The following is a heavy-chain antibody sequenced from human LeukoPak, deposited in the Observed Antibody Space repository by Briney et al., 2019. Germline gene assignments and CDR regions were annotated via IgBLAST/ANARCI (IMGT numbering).Heavy chain of an antibody. CDR3: ARDRVNWNDVGGLFDY. J-gene: IGHJ4*02. D-gene: IGHD1-1*01. Sequence: GGSLRLSCAASGFTVSSNYMSWVRQAPGKGLEWVSLIYSGGSTSYADSVKGRFTFSRDNSKNTLCLQMNSLRAEDTAVYYCARDRVNWNDVGGLFDYWGQGTLVTVSS. CDR2: IYSGGST. V-gene: IGHV3-53*01. CDR1: GFTVSSNY.